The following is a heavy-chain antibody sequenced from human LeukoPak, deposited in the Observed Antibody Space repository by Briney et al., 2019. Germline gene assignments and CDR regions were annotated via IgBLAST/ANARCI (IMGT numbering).Heavy chain of an antibody. CDR3: ARDRRGYKGYDSTFDY. J-gene: IGHJ4*02. CDR2: IYHSGST. V-gene: IGHV4-4*02. D-gene: IGHD3-22*01. Sequence: SETLSLTCAVSGGSISSSNWWSWVRQPPGKGLEWIGEIYHSGSTNYNPSLKSRVTISVDKSKNQFSLKLSSVTAADTAVYYCARDRRGYKGYDSTFDYWGQGTLVTVSS. CDR1: GGSISSSNW.